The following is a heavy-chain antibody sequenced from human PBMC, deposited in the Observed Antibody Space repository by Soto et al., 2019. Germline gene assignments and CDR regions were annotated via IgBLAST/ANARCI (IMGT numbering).Heavy chain of an antibody. V-gene: IGHV1-8*01. J-gene: IGHJ3*02. CDR3: ARDDYSNYDAFDI. CDR1: GYTFTSYD. Sequence: GASVKVSCKASGYTFTSYDINWVRQATGQGLEWMGWMNPNSGNTGYAQKFQGRVTMTRNTSISTAYMELSSLRSEDTAVYYCARDDYSNYDAFDIWGQGTMVTVSS. CDR2: MNPNSGNT. D-gene: IGHD4-4*01.